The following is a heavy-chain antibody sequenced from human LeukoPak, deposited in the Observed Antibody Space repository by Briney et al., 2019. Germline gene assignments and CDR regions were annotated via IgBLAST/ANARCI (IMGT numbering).Heavy chain of an antibody. CDR2: IYSGGST. J-gene: IGHJ5*02. V-gene: IGHV3-66*02. Sequence: GGSLRLSCAASGFTVSSNYMSWVRQAPGKGLEWVSVIYSGGSTYYADSVKGRFTISGDNSKNTLYLQMNSLRAEDTAVYYCARENWSYNWNYDHWFDPWGQGTLVTVSS. D-gene: IGHD1-7*01. CDR1: GFTVSSNY. CDR3: ARENWSYNWNYDHWFDP.